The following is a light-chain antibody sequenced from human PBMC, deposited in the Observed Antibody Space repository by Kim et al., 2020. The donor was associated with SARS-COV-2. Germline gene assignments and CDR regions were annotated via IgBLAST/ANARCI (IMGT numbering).Light chain of an antibody. V-gene: IGKV3-20*01. Sequence: PGEGATLSCRASQIVSSNYLAWYQQTPGQAPRLIIYGASSRATGIPDRFSGSGSGTDFTLTISRLEPEDFAVYYCQEYDDSPPWTFGQGTKVDIK. CDR1: QIVSSNY. CDR2: GAS. CDR3: QEYDDSPPWT. J-gene: IGKJ1*01.